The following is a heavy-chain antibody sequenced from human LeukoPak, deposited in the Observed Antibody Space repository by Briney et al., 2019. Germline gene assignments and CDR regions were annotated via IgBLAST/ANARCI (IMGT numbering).Heavy chain of an antibody. V-gene: IGHV1-2*02. CDR2: INPNSGGT. CDR1: GYTFTGYY. D-gene: IGHD2/OR15-2a*01. Sequence: ASVKVSCKASGYTFTGYYMHWVRQAPGQGLEWMGWINPNSGGTNYAQKFQGRVTMTRNTSISTAYMELSSLRSEDTAVYYCARAGSIWFDPWGQGTLVTVSS. J-gene: IGHJ5*02. CDR3: ARAGSIWFDP.